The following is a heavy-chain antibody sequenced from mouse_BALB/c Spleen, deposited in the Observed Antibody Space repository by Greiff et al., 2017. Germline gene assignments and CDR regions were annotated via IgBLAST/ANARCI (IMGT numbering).Heavy chain of an antibody. Sequence: EVHLVESGGGLVQPGGSLKLSCAASGFTFSSYGMSWVRQTPDKRLELVATINSNGGSTYYPDSVKGRFTISRDNAKNTLYLQMSSLKSEDTAMYYCARMRVDDWGQGTTLTVSS. J-gene: IGHJ2*01. V-gene: IGHV5-6-3*01. CDR3: ARMRVDD. CDR2: INSNGGST. CDR1: GFTFSSYG.